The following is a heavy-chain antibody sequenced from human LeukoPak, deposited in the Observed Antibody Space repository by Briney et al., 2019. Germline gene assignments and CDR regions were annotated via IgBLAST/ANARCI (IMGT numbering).Heavy chain of an antibody. CDR1: GGSINSYY. CDR2: IYCTGST. CDR3: ARAIGEYYHYYMDV. V-gene: IGHV4-4*07. D-gene: IGHD4-17*01. J-gene: IGHJ6*03. Sequence: SETLSLTCSVSGGSINSYYWIWIRQPAGKGLEWIGRIYCTGSTKYNPSLKSRVTMSVDTSKNQFSLKLSSVTAADTAVYYCARAIGEYYHYYMDVWGKGTTVSVSS.